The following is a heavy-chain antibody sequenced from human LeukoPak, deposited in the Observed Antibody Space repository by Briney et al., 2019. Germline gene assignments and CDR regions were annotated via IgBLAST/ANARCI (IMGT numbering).Heavy chain of an antibody. J-gene: IGHJ4*02. CDR3: ARAVYCGGDCYPPHLDY. CDR1: GFTFSSYS. V-gene: IGHV3-21*01. D-gene: IGHD2-21*02. Sequence: PGGSLRLSCAASGFTFSSYSMNWVRQAPGKGLEWVSSISSSSSYIYYADSVKGRFTISRDNAKNSPYLQMNSLRAEDTAVYYCARAVYCGGDCYPPHLDYWGQGTLVTVSS. CDR2: ISSSSSYI.